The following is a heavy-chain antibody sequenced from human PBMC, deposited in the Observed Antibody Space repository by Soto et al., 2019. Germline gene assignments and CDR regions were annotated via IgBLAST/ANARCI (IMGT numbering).Heavy chain of an antibody. CDR2: IDLSESYT. CDR3: ATQGLTTYYFGY. Sequence: GESLKISCKVSGFSFGSQWIHWVRQVPGKGQEWMGRIDLSESYTTYNPSFQGHVTFSADKSITTAYLQWRSLEASDTAIYYCATQGLTTYYFGYWGQGTLVTVSS. CDR1: GFSFGSQW. V-gene: IGHV5-10-1*01. J-gene: IGHJ4*02.